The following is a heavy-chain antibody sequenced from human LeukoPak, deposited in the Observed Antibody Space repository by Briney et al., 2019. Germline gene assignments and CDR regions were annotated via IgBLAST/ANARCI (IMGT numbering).Heavy chain of an antibody. V-gene: IGHV5-51*01. CDR1: GYSFNSYW. Sequence: GESLKITCKGSGYSFNSYWIGWVRQMPGKGLEWMGIIYPGDSDTRYSPSFQGQVTISADKSISTAYLQWSSLKASDTAMYYCARLPGIVATIERYFDYWGQGTLVTVSS. J-gene: IGHJ4*02. D-gene: IGHD5-12*01. CDR2: IYPGDSDT. CDR3: ARLPGIVATIERYFDY.